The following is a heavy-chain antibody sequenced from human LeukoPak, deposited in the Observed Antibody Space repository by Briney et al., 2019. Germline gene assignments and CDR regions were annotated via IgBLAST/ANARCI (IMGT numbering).Heavy chain of an antibody. CDR3: ARHLRVGARQEFDY. Sequence: TSETLSLTCTVSGGSISSSNYYWGWIRRPPGKGLEWIGSILYSGTTYYNPSLESRITISVDTSKNQVSLKLNSVTAADTAVFYCARHLRVGARQEFDYWGQGTLVTVSS. D-gene: IGHD5/OR15-5a*01. CDR1: GGSISSSNYY. CDR2: ILYSGTT. V-gene: IGHV4-39*01. J-gene: IGHJ4*02.